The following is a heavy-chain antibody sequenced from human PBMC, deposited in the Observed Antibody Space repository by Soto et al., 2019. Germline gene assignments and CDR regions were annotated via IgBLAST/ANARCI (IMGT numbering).Heavy chain of an antibody. CDR2: INPNSGGT. D-gene: IGHD2-2*01. Sequence: QVQLVQSGAEVKKPGASVKVSCKASGYTFTGYYMHWVRQAPGQGLEWMGWINPNSGGTNYAQKFQGWVTMTRDTSISTAYMELGRLRSDDTAVYYCARAPSPSRWLVWFDPWGQGTLVTVSS. J-gene: IGHJ5*02. CDR1: GYTFTGYY. V-gene: IGHV1-2*04. CDR3: ARAPSPSRWLVWFDP.